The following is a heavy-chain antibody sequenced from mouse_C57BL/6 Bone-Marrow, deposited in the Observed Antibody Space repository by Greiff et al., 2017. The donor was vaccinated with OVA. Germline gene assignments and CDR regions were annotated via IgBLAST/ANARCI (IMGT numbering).Heavy chain of an antibody. V-gene: IGHV5-4*01. J-gene: IGHJ1*03. Sequence: LVESGGGLVKPGGSLKLSCAASGFTFSSYAMSWVRQTPEKRLEWVATISDGGSYTYYPDNVKGRFTISRDNAKNNLYLQMSHLKSEDTAMYYCARDNWGWYFDVWGTGTTVTVSS. D-gene: IGHD4-1*01. CDR3: ARDNWGWYFDV. CDR1: GFTFSSYA. CDR2: ISDGGSYT.